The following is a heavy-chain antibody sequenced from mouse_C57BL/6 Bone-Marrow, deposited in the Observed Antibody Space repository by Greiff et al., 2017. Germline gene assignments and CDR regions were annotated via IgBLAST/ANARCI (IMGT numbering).Heavy chain of an antibody. CDR1: GYSITSGYY. J-gene: IGHJ1*03. D-gene: IGHD2-2*01. CDR3: AREGWLRRYFDV. CDR2: ISYDGSN. V-gene: IGHV3-6*01. Sequence: EVKLQESGPGLVKPSQSLSLTCSVTGYSITSGYYWNWIRQFPGNKLEWMGYISYDGSNNYNPSLKNRISITRDTSKNQFFLKLNSVTTEDTATYYCAREGWLRRYFDVWGTGTTVTVSS.